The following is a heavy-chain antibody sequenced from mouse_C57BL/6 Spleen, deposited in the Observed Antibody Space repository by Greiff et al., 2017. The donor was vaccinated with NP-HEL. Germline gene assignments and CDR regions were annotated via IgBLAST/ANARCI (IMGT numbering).Heavy chain of an antibody. CDR1: GFTFSSYA. Sequence: DVQLQESGGGLVKPGGSLKLSCAASGFTFSSYAMSWVRQTPEKRLEWVATISDGGSYTYYPDNVKGRFTISRDNAKNNLYLQMSHLKSEDTAMYYCARDGLYYSNYPAWFAYWGQGTLVTVSA. CDR2: ISDGGSYT. V-gene: IGHV5-4*01. CDR3: ARDGLYYSNYPAWFAY. D-gene: IGHD2-5*01. J-gene: IGHJ3*01.